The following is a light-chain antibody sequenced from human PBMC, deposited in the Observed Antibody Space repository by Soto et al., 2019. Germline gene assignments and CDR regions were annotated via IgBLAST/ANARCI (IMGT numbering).Light chain of an antibody. V-gene: IGLV2-14*01. CDR1: SSDVGGYNY. J-gene: IGLJ3*02. CDR2: EVS. CDR3: ISYTSSSTWV. Sequence: QSVLTQPASVSGSPGQSITISCTGTSSDVGGYNYVSWYQQHPGTAPKLMIYEVSNRPSGVSDRFSGSRSGNTASLTISGLQAEDESDYYCISYTSSSTWVFGGGPKLTVL.